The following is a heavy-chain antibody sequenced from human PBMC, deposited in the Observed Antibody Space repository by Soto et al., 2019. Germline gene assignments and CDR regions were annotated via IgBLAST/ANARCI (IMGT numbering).Heavy chain of an antibody. V-gene: IGHV1-24*01. J-gene: IGHJ4*02. CDR3: ATDLGGQGGFDY. Sequence: ASVKVSCKVSGYTLTELSMHWVRQAPGKGLEWMGGFDPEDGETIYAQKFQGRVTMTEDTSTDTAYMELSSLRSEDTAVYYCATDLGGQGGFDYWGQGTLVTVSS. CDR1: GYTLTELS. CDR2: FDPEDGET. D-gene: IGHD1-26*01.